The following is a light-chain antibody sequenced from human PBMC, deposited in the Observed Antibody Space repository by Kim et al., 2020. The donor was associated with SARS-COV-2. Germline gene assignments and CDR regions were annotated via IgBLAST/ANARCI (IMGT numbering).Light chain of an antibody. V-gene: IGLV4-69*01. J-gene: IGLJ3*02. CDR3: QTWGTGMV. Sequence: GASVKLTCTLSSGHSSYAIAWHQQQPEKGPRYLMKLNSDGSHSKGDGIPDRFSGSSSGAGRYLTISSLQSEDEADYYCQTWGTGMVFGGGTQLTVL. CDR1: SGHSSYA. CDR2: LNSDGSH.